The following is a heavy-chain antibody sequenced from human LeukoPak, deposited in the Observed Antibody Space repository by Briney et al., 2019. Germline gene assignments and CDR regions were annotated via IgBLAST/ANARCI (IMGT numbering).Heavy chain of an antibody. CDR3: AKFVGAGSNTPDAFDI. Sequence: GGSLRLSCAASEFTFSSYGMHWVRQAPGKGLEWVAVIWYDGSNKYYADSVKGRFTISRDNSKNTLYLQMNSLRAEDTAVYYCAKFVGAGSNTPDAFDIWGQGTMVTVSS. CDR1: EFTFSSYG. V-gene: IGHV3-30*02. CDR2: IWYDGSNK. D-gene: IGHD3-10*01. J-gene: IGHJ3*02.